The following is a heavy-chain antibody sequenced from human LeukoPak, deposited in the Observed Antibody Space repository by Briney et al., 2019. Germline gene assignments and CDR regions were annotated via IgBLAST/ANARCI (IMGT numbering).Heavy chain of an antibody. J-gene: IGHJ6*03. D-gene: IGHD4-17*01. CDR2: IYTSGST. CDR3: ARGKVGDSGSYYYYYMDV. Sequence: SQTLSLTCTVSGGSISSGSYYWSWIRQPAGKGLEWIVRIYTSGSTNYNPSLKSRVTISVDTSKNQFSLKLSSVTAADTAVYYCARGKVGDSGSYYYYYMDVWGKGTTVTVSS. CDR1: GGSISSGSYY. V-gene: IGHV4-61*02.